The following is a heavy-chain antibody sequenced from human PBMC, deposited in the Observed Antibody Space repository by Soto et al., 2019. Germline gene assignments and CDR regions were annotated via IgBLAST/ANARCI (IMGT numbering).Heavy chain of an antibody. CDR1: GCSISSSNW. Sequence: PSETLSLTCAVSGCSISSSNWWSWVRQPPGKGLEWIGEIYHSGSTNYNPSLKSRVTISVDKSKNQFSLKLSSVTAADTAVYYCARDPYYDILIGYYYYYGMDVWGQGTTVTVSS. D-gene: IGHD3-9*01. V-gene: IGHV4-4*02. J-gene: IGHJ6*02. CDR3: ARDPYYDILIGYYYYYGMDV. CDR2: IYHSGST.